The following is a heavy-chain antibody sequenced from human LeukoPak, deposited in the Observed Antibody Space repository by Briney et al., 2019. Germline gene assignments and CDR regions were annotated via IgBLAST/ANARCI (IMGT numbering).Heavy chain of an antibody. CDR3: VVGNYYYFDS. CDR2: VYYSGST. J-gene: IGHJ4*02. Sequence: KTSETLSLTCNVSGDSISSNNYYWGWIRQPPGKELEWIGSVYYSGSTYYNPSLKSRVTISIDTSMNQFSLKLSSVTAADTAVYYCVVGNYYYFDSWGQGTLVTVSS. CDR1: GDSISSNNYY. D-gene: IGHD1-26*01. V-gene: IGHV4-39*07.